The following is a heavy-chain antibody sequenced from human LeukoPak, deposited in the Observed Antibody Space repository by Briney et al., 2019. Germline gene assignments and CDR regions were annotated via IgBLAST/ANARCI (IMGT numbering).Heavy chain of an antibody. CDR1: GDSINNYY. CDR2: IFYTGDS. CDR3: ARHRFASPLDS. D-gene: IGHD2-21*01. Sequence: SETLSLTCTVSGDSINNYYWNWIRQPPGKGLEWIGYIFYTGDSNHNPSFKSRVSISLDTSKDQISLKLYSVTAADTAVYYCARHRFASPLDSWGQGTLVTVSS. J-gene: IGHJ4*02. V-gene: IGHV4-59*08.